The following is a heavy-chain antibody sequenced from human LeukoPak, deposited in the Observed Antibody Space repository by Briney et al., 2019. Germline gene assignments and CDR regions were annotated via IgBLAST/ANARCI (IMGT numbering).Heavy chain of an antibody. J-gene: IGHJ4*02. CDR1: GGSISSGDYY. V-gene: IGHV4-30-4*01. D-gene: IGHD1-26*01. CDR3: ARLASGSYGPLTPFDY. CDR2: IFYSGST. Sequence: PSETLSLTCTVSGGSISSGDYYWSWIRQPPGKGLEWIGHIFYSGSTYYNPSLMRRVTISVDTSKNQFSLKLSSVTAADTAVYYSARLASGSYGPLTPFDYWGQGTLVTVSS.